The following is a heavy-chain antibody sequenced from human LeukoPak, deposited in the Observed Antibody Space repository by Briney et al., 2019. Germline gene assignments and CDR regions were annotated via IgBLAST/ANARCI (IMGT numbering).Heavy chain of an antibody. CDR1: GFTFDDYA. D-gene: IGHD2-15*01. V-gene: IGHV3-9*01. CDR2: ISWNSGSI. CDR3: ATQRADFRIVVVVEDY. J-gene: IGHJ4*02. Sequence: GGSLRLSCAASGFTFDDYAMHWVRQAPGKGLEWVSGISWNSGSIGYADSVKGRFTISRDNAKNSLYLQMNSLRAEDTAVYYCATQRADFRIVVVVEDYWGQGTLVTVSS.